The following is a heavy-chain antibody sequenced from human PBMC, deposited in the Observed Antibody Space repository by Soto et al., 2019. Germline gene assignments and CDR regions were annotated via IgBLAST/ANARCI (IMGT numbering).Heavy chain of an antibody. J-gene: IGHJ4*02. Sequence: PGGSLRLSCVAYGFTFSRSAMSWVRQSPERGLEWFSTISGSGGTPYYADSVKGRFTISRDNSKNTLYLVLNSLRAEDTAVYYCAMGLAAAGPLDYWGQGTLVTVSS. CDR3: AMGLAAAGPLDY. D-gene: IGHD6-13*01. CDR2: ISGSGGTP. CDR1: GFTFSRSA. V-gene: IGHV3-23*01.